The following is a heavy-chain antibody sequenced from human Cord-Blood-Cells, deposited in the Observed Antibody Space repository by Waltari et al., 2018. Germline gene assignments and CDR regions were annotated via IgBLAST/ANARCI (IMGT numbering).Heavy chain of an antibody. CDR2: INHSGST. CDR3: ARSRYFSAAADLDY. J-gene: IGHJ4*02. CDR1: GGSLSGYY. D-gene: IGHD6-13*01. Sequence: QVQLQQRGAGLLKPSETLSLTCAVYGGSLSGYYWSWIRQPPGKGLAWIGEINHSGSTNYYASLTSRVIISGDTSKSHFCLKLGSVTGADTAVYYCARSRYFSAAADLDYWGQGTLVSVSS. V-gene: IGHV4-34*01.